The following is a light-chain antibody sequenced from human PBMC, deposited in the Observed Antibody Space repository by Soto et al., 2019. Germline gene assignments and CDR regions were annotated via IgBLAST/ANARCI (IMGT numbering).Light chain of an antibody. CDR2: DAS. Sequence: DIQMTQSPSSLSASVGDRVTITCQASHDISNHLHWYQQKPGKAPKLLIYDASNLETGVPSRFSGTASGTDFTFTISSLQPEAFATYYCQQYDNVPRITFGPGTKVDIK. V-gene: IGKV1-33*01. CDR1: HDISNH. J-gene: IGKJ3*01. CDR3: QQYDNVPRIT.